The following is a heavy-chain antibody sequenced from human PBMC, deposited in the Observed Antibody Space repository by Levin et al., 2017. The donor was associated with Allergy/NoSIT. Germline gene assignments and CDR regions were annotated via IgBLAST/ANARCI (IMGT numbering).Heavy chain of an antibody. CDR2: IYSRGST. V-gene: IGHV3-53*01. CDR3: ASSTYDILTGYYPYYFDY. Sequence: GGSLRLSCAASGFTVSSNYMSWVRQAPGKGLEWVSVIYSRGSTYYADSVKGRFTISRDNSKNTLYLQMNSLRAEDTAVYYCASSTYDILTGYYPYYFDYWGQGTLVTVSS. CDR1: GFTVSSNY. J-gene: IGHJ4*02. D-gene: IGHD3-9*01.